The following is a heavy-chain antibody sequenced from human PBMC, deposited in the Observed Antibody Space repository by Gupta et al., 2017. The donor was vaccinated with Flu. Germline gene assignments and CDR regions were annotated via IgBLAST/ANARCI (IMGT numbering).Heavy chain of an antibody. CDR3: TTDYYDRSGCPGDY. Sequence: EVQLVESGGGLVQPGGPLTLSCAASGFPFSGSAMHWVRQASGKGPEWVGRVRSKLNNYATAYAASVKGRFTVSRDDSKNTAYLQMNSLKTEDTAVYYCTTDYYDRSGCPGDYWGQGTLVTVSS. D-gene: IGHD3-22*01. CDR1: GFPFSGSA. J-gene: IGHJ4*02. CDR2: VRSKLNNYAT. V-gene: IGHV3-73*02.